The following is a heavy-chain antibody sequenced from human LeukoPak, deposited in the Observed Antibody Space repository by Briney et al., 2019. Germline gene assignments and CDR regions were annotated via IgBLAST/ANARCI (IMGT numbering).Heavy chain of an antibody. J-gene: IGHJ4*02. V-gene: IGHV3-7*01. D-gene: IGHD1-26*01. CDR1: GFTFSSTW. CDR2: IKEDGSQK. Sequence: GGSLRLSCAASGFTFSSTWMSWVRQAPGKGLEWVANIKEDGSQKTYVDSVKGRFTISRDNAKSSLYLQMSSLRVEDTAVYYCARGRVGGSYNYWGQGTLVTVSS. CDR3: ARGRVGGSYNY.